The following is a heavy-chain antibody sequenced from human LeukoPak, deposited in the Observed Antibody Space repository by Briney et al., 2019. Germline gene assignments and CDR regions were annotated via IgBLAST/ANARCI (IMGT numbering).Heavy chain of an antibody. Sequence: GETLKISCKGSGYTFTSHWIGWVRQMPGKGLEWMGIIYPADSDTRYNPSFQGQVIISADKSTSTAYLQWGSLRASDAAIYCCARPHTLDRTTKYYFDYWGQGTLVTVSS. J-gene: IGHJ4*02. CDR2: IYPADSDT. V-gene: IGHV5-51*01. CDR1: GYTFTSHW. CDR3: ARPHTLDRTTKYYFDY. D-gene: IGHD1-14*01.